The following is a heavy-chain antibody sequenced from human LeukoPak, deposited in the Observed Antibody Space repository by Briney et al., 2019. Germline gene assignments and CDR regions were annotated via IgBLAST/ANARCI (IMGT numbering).Heavy chain of an antibody. Sequence: GGSLRLSCAASGFTFSSCWMSWVRQAPGKGLEWVANIKQDGSEKYYVDSVKGRFTISRDNAKNSLYLQMNSLRAEDTAVYYCARDGPSMVRGQLLGVDYWGQGTLVTVSS. D-gene: IGHD3-10*01. CDR3: ARDGPSMVRGQLLGVDY. CDR1: GFTFSSCW. V-gene: IGHV3-7*01. J-gene: IGHJ4*02. CDR2: IKQDGSEK.